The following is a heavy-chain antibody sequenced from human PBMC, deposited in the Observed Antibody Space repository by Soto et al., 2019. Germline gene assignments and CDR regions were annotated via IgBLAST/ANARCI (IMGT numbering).Heavy chain of an antibody. Sequence: GGSLRLSCAASGFTFSSYWMSWVRQAPGKGLEWVANIKQDGSEKFYVDSVKGRFTISRDNAKNSLYLQMNSLRAEDTAVYYCASGLLLRYFDWFPSANYYYGMDVWGQGTTVTVSS. CDR1: GFTFSSYW. J-gene: IGHJ6*02. V-gene: IGHV3-7*01. CDR2: IKQDGSEK. CDR3: ASGLLLRYFDWFPSANYYYGMDV. D-gene: IGHD3-9*01.